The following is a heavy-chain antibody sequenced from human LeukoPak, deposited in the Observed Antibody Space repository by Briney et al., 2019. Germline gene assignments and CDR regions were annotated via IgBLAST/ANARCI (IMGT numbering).Heavy chain of an antibody. V-gene: IGHV3-30-3*01. Sequence: GRSLRLSCAASGFTFSSYAIHWVRQAPGKGLEWVAAISHDGSNKYYADSVKGRFTISRDNSKNTLYLQMNSLRAEDTAVYYCATSPYGDYNIYYFDYWGQGTLVTVSS. CDR1: GFTFSSYA. CDR2: ISHDGSNK. CDR3: ATSPYGDYNIYYFDY. D-gene: IGHD4-17*01. J-gene: IGHJ4*02.